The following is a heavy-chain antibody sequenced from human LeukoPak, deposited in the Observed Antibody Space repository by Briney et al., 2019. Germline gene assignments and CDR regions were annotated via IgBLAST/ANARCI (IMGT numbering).Heavy chain of an antibody. CDR1: GYTFTSYD. V-gene: IGHV1-8*01. CDR3: ARGRYGSGGLSILH. D-gene: IGHD3-10*01. Sequence: ASVTVSCKASGYTFTSYDINWVRQATGQGLEWMGWMNPNSGNTGYAQKFQGRVTMTRNTSISTAYMELSSLRSEDTAVYYCARGRYGSGGLSILHWGQGTLVTVSS. CDR2: MNPNSGNT. J-gene: IGHJ4*02.